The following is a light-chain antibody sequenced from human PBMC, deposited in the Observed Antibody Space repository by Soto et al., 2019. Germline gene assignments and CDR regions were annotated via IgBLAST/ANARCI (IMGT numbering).Light chain of an antibody. CDR1: QGVSYW. CDR2: AAS. CDR3: QQYNSYPLT. Sequence: IRMTQSPSSLSASTGDRVTITCRASQGVSYWLAWYQQKPGKAPKSLIYAASNLQSGVPLRFSGSGSGTDFTLTISSLQPEDFATYYCQQYNSYPLTFGGGTKVDIK. V-gene: IGKV1D-16*01. J-gene: IGKJ4*01.